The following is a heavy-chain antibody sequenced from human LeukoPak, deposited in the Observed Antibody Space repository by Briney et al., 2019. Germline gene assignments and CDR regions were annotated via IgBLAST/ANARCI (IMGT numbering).Heavy chain of an antibody. CDR2: IYYTGST. CDR3: AKLASGGYYHHFDY. CDR1: GTSISSSY. D-gene: IGHD3-22*01. Sequence: SETLSLTCTVSGTSISSSYWSWIRQPPGKGLEWIGYIYYTGSTNYNPSLKSRVTISFHTSKNQFSLKLISVTAADTAVFYCAKLASGGYYHHFDYWGQGALVTVSS. V-gene: IGHV4-59*01. J-gene: IGHJ4*02.